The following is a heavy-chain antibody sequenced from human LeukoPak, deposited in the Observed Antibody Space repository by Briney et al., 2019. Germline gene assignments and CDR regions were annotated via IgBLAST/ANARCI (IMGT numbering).Heavy chain of an antibody. D-gene: IGHD6-19*01. J-gene: IGHJ4*02. Sequence: SETLSLTCAVYGGSFSGYYWSWIRQPPGKGLEWIGEINHSGSTNYNPSLKSRVTISVDTSKNQFSLKLSSATAADTAVYYCARPYSVAGLYYFDYWGQGTLVTVSS. CDR1: GGSFSGYY. CDR3: ARPYSVAGLYYFDY. CDR2: INHSGST. V-gene: IGHV4-34*01.